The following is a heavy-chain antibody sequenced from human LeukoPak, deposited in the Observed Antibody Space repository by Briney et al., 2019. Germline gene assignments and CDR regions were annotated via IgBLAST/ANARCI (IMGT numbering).Heavy chain of an antibody. CDR2: IYHRGIT. CDR1: GDSFTNFY. D-gene: IGHD3-16*01. Sequence: PSETLSLTFTVSGDSFTNFYWSWIRQPPGKRLEWIGYIYHRGITKYNPSLKSRVTMSVDASKKQFSLRLRFLTAEDTAVYFCARGYMGGFDAWGQGTLVTASS. CDR3: ARGYMGGFDA. J-gene: IGHJ5*02. V-gene: IGHV4-59*01.